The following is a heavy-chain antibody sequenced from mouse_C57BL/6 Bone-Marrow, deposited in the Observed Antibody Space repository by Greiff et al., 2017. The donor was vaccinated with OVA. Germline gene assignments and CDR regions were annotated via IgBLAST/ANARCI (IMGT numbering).Heavy chain of an antibody. D-gene: IGHD2-10*01. CDR3: ARSSYYYMKDY. CDR2: IDPSDSYT. Sequence: QVQLQQPGAELVMPGASVKLSCKASGYTFTSYWMHWVKQRPGQGLEWIGEIDPSDSYTNYNQKFKGKSTLTVDKSSSTAYMQLSSLTSEDSAVYYCARSSYYYMKDYWGQGTSVTVSS. V-gene: IGHV1-69*01. CDR1: GYTFTSYW. J-gene: IGHJ4*01.